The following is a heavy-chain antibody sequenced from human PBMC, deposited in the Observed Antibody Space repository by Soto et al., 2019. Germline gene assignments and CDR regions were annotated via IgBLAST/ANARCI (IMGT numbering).Heavy chain of an antibody. V-gene: IGHV3-21*02. J-gene: IGHJ4*02. CDR1: GFTFIRVS. Sequence: EVQLVESGGGLVKPGESLSLSCEASGFTFIRVSMNCVRQVPGKGLEWVASISSGSSDTWYADSVKGRFIISRDNAQNSLFLHMNTLRPEDTAMYYCASVAYCGPGTQVTVSS. CDR2: ISSGSSDT. CDR3: ASVAY. D-gene: IGHD5-12*01.